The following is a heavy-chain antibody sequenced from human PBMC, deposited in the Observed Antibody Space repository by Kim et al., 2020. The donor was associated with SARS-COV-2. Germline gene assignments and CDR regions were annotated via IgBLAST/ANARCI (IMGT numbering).Heavy chain of an antibody. Sequence: ASVKVSCKASGYTFTSYAMHWVRQAPGQRLEWMGWINAGNGNTKYSQKFQGRVTITRDTSASTAYMELSSLRSEDTAVYYCARSRGGIAAATNGMDVWGQGTTVTVSS. D-gene: IGHD6-13*01. CDR1: GYTFTSYA. V-gene: IGHV1-3*01. J-gene: IGHJ6*02. CDR3: ARSRGGIAAATNGMDV. CDR2: INAGNGNT.